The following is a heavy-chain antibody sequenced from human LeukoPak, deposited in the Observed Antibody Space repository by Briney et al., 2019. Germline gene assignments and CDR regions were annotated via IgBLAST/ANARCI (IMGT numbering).Heavy chain of an antibody. V-gene: IGHV1-69*05. CDR1: GGTFSSYA. D-gene: IGHD2-2*01. CDR3: ARAPLVVVPAAHNWFDP. Sequence: ASVKVSCKASGGTFSSYAISWVRQAPGQGLEWMGRIIPIFGTANYAQKFQGRVTITTDESTSTAYMELSSLRSGDTAVYYCARAPLVVVPAAHNWFDPWGQGTLVTVSS. CDR2: IIPIFGTA. J-gene: IGHJ5*02.